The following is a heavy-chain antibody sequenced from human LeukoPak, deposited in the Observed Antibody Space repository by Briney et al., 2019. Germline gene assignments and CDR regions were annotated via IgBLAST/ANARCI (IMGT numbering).Heavy chain of an antibody. V-gene: IGHV3-11*01. CDR1: GFTFSDYY. CDR2: ISSSGNTI. Sequence: GGSLRLSCAASGFTFSDYYMSWIRQAPGKGLEWVSYISSSGNTIYYADSVKGRFTISRDNAKNSLYLQMNSLRAEDTAVYYCARDRRYCSGGSCYSNYYYYYGMDVWGQGTTVTVSS. J-gene: IGHJ6*02. D-gene: IGHD2-15*01. CDR3: ARDRRYCSGGSCYSNYYYYYGMDV.